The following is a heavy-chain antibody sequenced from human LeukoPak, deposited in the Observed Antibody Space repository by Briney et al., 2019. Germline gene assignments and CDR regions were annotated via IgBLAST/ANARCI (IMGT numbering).Heavy chain of an antibody. CDR2: VFNGGST. CDR3: ASRPADSTWYGVFDY. CDR1: GSSINSHY. D-gene: IGHD6-13*01. Sequence: KASETLSLTCSVSGSSINSHYWSWIRQSPGKGLEWIGYVFNGGSTNYNPSLKSRVTMSLDTSRDQFSLRLSSVTAADTAIYYCASRPADSTWYGVFDYWSQGTLVTVSS. V-gene: IGHV4-59*11. J-gene: IGHJ4*02.